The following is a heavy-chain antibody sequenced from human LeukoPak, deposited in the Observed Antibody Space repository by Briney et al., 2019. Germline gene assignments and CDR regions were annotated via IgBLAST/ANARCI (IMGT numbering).Heavy chain of an antibody. V-gene: IGHV3-66*02. J-gene: IGHJ3*02. CDR3: AFRHEVIGAFDI. CDR1: GFTFSSNY. D-gene: IGHD3-16*02. CDR2: IYSGGST. Sequence: GGSLRLSCAASGFTFSSNYMSWVRQAPGKGLEWVSVIYSGGSTYCADSVTGRFTISRDNSKNTLYLQMNSLRAEDTAVYYCAFRHEVIGAFDIWGQGTMVTVSS.